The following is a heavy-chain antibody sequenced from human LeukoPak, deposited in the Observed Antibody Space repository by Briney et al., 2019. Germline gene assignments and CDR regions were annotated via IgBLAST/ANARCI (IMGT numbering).Heavy chain of an antibody. J-gene: IGHJ3*02. D-gene: IGHD3-22*01. CDR2: INHSGST. CDR1: GGSFSGYY. CDR3: ARGVYYYDSSGYYSVADAFDI. V-gene: IGHV4-34*01. Sequence: PSETLSLTCAVYGGSFSGYYWSWIRQPPGKGLEWIGEINHSGSTNYNPSLKSRVTISVDTSKNQFSLKLSSVTAADTAVYYCARGVYYYDSSGYYSVADAFDIWGQGTMVTVSS.